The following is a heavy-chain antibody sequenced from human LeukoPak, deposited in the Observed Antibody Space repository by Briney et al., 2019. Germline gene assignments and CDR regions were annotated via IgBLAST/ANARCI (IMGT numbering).Heavy chain of an antibody. CDR1: GYTFTGYY. J-gene: IGHJ5*02. CDR3: ARHVKRGYCSSTSCQNWFDP. V-gene: IGHV1-2*02. D-gene: IGHD2-2*01. CDR2: INPNSGGT. Sequence: ASVKVSCKASGYTFTGYYMHWVRQAPGQGLEWMGWINPNSGGTNYAQKFQGRVTMTRDTSISTAYMELSRLRSDDTAVYYCARHVKRGYCSSTSCQNWFDPWGQGTLVTVSS.